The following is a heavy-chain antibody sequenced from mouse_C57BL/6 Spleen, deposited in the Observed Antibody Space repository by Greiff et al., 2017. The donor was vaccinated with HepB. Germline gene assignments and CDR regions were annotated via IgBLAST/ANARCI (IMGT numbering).Heavy chain of an antibody. Sequence: VKLQESGAELVKPGASVKISCKASGYAFSSYWMNWVKQRPGKGLEWIGQIYPGDGDTNYNGKFKGKATLTADKSSSTAYMQLSSLTSEDSAVYFCASYGSSSAWFAYWGQGTLVTVSA. CDR2: IYPGDGDT. CDR3: ASYGSSSAWFAY. V-gene: IGHV1-80*01. J-gene: IGHJ3*01. D-gene: IGHD1-1*01. CDR1: GYAFSSYW.